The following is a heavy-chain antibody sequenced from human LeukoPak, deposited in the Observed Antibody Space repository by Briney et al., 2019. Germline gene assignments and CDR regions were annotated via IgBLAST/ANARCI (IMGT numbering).Heavy chain of an antibody. J-gene: IGHJ4*02. Sequence: SQTLSLTCTVSGGSISSGDYYWSWIRQPPGKGLEWIGYIYYSGSTYYNPSLKSRVTISVDTSQNQFSLKLSSVTAADTAVYYCARGAEGDAAGTGDYWGQGTLVTVSS. CDR3: ARGAEGDAAGTGDY. D-gene: IGHD6-13*01. V-gene: IGHV4-30-4*01. CDR2: IYYSGST. CDR1: GGSISSGDYY.